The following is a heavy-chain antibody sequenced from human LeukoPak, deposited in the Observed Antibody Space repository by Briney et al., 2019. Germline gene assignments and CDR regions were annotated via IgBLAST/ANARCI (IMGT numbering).Heavy chain of an antibody. D-gene: IGHD3-10*01. CDR1: GCSFSSYY. CDR2: IYYSGST. CDR3: SRTTMVRGTYYMDV. V-gene: IGHV4-59*01. Sequence: SETLSLTCAVSGCSFSSYYWSWIRQPPGKGLEWIGYIYYSGSTNYNPSLKSRVTISVDTSKNQFSLKLSSVTAADTTVCYCSRTTMVRGTYYMDVWGKGTTVTISS. J-gene: IGHJ6*03.